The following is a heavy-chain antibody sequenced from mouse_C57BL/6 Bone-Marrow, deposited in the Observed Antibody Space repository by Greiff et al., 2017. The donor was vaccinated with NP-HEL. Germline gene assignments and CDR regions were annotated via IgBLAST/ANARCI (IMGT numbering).Heavy chain of an antibody. CDR2: IYPRSGNT. CDR1: GYTFTSYG. Sequence: VQLKQSGAELARPGASVKLSCKASGYTFTSYGISWVKQRTGQGLEWIGEIYPRSGNTYYNEKFKGKATLTADKSSSTAYMELRSLTSEDSAVYFCARYYYYGSSYFDVWGTGTTVTVSS. CDR3: ARYYYYGSSYFDV. D-gene: IGHD1-1*01. V-gene: IGHV1-81*01. J-gene: IGHJ1*03.